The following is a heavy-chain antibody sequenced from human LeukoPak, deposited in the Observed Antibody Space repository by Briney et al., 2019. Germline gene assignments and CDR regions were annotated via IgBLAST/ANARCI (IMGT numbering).Heavy chain of an antibody. CDR3: ARDRGCSTTSCYESPSDY. J-gene: IGHJ4*02. V-gene: IGHV1-69*05. Sequence: ASVKVSCKASGGTFSSYAISWVRQAPGQGLEWMGRIIPIFGTANYAQKFQGRVTITTDESTSTAYMELSSLRSEDTAVYYCARDRGCSTTSCYESPSDYWGQGTLVNVSS. D-gene: IGHD2-2*01. CDR2: IIPIFGTA. CDR1: GGTFSSYA.